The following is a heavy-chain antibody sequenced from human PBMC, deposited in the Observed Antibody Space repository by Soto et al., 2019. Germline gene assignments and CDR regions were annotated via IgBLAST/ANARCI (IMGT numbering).Heavy chain of an antibody. D-gene: IGHD3-10*01. J-gene: IGHJ6*02. CDR1: GGSISSGGYY. CDR3: TRVAGGSGTRYYGMDV. Sequence: SETLSLTCTVSGGSISSGGYYWSWIRQHPGKGLEWIGYLYYSGGTYYNPSLKSRVTISVDTSETQFSLKLSSVTAADTAAYYCTRVAGGSGTRYYGMDVWGQGTTVTVSS. V-gene: IGHV4-31*03. CDR2: LYYSGGT.